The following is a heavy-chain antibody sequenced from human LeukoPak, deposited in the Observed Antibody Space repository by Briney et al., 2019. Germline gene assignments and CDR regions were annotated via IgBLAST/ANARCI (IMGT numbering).Heavy chain of an antibody. CDR3: AKDEGHSYGPYFDY. D-gene: IGHD5-18*01. CDR1: GFTFDAYT. J-gene: IGHJ4*02. V-gene: IGHV3-43*01. Sequence: GGSLRLSCAASGFTFDAYTMHWVRQGPGKGLGWVSLINSDGGSTYYADSVKGRFTISRDNSKNSLYLQMNSLRTEDTAFYYCAKDEGHSYGPYFDYWGQGTLVTVSS. CDR2: INSDGGST.